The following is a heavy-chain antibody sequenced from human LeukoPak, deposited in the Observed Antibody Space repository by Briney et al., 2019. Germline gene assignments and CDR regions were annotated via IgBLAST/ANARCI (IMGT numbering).Heavy chain of an antibody. D-gene: IGHD3-10*01. V-gene: IGHV3-23*01. Sequence: GGSLRLSCAASGFTFSSYAMSWVRQAPGKGLEWVSAISGSGGSTYYADSVKGRFTISRDNSKNTLYLQMNSLRAEDTAVYYCAKPMVRGTNLIYDAFDIWGQGTMVTVSS. CDR3: AKPMVRGTNLIYDAFDI. CDR2: ISGSGGST. J-gene: IGHJ3*02. CDR1: GFTFSSYA.